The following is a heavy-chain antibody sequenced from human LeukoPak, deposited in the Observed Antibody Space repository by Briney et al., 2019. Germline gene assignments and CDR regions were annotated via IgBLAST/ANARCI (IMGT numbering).Heavy chain of an antibody. D-gene: IGHD4-23*01. Sequence: SETLSFTCTVSGGSISSYYWSWIRQPPGKGLEWIGYIYYSGSTNYNPSLKSRVTISVDTSKNQFSLKLSSVTAADTAVYYCARDHVGDYGGNSFPAFDYWGQGTLVTVSS. CDR2: IYYSGST. J-gene: IGHJ4*02. CDR1: GGSISSYY. V-gene: IGHV4-59*01. CDR3: ARDHVGDYGGNSFPAFDY.